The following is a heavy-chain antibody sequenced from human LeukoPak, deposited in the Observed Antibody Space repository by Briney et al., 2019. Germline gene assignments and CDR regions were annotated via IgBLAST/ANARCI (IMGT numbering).Heavy chain of an antibody. V-gene: IGHV4-39*07. CDR1: GGSISSSSYY. CDR2: IYYSGST. Sequence: PSETLSLTCAVSGGSISSSSYYWGWIRQPPGKGLEWIGSIYYSGSTYYSPSLKSRVTISVDTSKNQFSLKLSSVTAADTAVYYCARVWVRYYDSSGPFDYWGQGTLITVSS. CDR3: ARVWVRYYDSSGPFDY. J-gene: IGHJ4*02. D-gene: IGHD3-22*01.